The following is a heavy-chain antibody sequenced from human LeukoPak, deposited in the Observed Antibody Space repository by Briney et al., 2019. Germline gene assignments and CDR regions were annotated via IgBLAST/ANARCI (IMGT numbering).Heavy chain of an antibody. CDR3: ARDGSCFDF. Sequence: PGGSLRLSCGASGFTFSEYWMTWVRQAPGRGPEWVANIKGDGTRMYYVDSVKGRFTISRDNDKNSLYLQMNNLRVEDTAVYHCARDGSCFDFWGQGALVTVS. D-gene: IGHD6-19*01. J-gene: IGHJ4*02. CDR1: GFTFSEYW. CDR2: IKGDGTRM. V-gene: IGHV3-7*01.